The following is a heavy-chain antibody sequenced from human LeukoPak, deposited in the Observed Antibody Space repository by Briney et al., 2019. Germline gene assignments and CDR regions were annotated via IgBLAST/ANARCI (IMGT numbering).Heavy chain of an antibody. Sequence: GGSLRLSCVASGFSLSSSYWMHWVRQAPGKGPEWLANIKYDGSEKFYADSVKGRFTISRDNAKNSLYLEMNNLRAEDTAVYFCARDHQVRSRWFDPWGQGTLVTVSS. CDR3: ARDHQVRSRWFDP. CDR1: GFSLSSSYW. V-gene: IGHV3-7*01. J-gene: IGHJ5*02. CDR2: IKYDGSEK.